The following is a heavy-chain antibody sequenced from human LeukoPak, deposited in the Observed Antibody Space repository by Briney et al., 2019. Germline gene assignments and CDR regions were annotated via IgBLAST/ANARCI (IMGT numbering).Heavy chain of an antibody. Sequence: KSSETLSLTCTVSGGSIGDYYWSWIREPPGKGLEWIGYLYYSRNTNYSPSLKSRVTISVDTSKNQFSLKLSSVTAADTAVYYCARLDYGGNSGFLLDYWGQGTLVTVSS. D-gene: IGHD4-23*01. CDR1: GGSIGDYY. CDR2: LYYSRNT. J-gene: IGHJ4*02. V-gene: IGHV4-59*08. CDR3: ARLDYGGNSGFLLDY.